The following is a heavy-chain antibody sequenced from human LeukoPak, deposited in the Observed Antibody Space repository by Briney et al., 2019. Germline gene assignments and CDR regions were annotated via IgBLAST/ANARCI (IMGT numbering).Heavy chain of an antibody. CDR1: GVTLSSYE. D-gene: IGHD6-13*01. CDR2: ISSSGSTI. CDR3: ARGRYSSSWYWDY. V-gene: IGHV3-48*03. Sequence: GGSLRLSCAASGVTLSSYEMNWVRRARGKGLEGVSYISSSGSTIYYAHSVKGRFTISRDNAKNSLYLQMNSVRAEDTAVYYCARGRYSSSWYWDYWGQGTLVTVSS. J-gene: IGHJ4*02.